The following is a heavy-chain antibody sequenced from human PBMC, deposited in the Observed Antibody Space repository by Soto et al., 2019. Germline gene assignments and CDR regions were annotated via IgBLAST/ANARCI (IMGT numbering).Heavy chain of an antibody. J-gene: IGHJ4*02. D-gene: IGHD4-17*01. Sequence: GESLKISCAASGFTFSSYGMHWVRQAPGKGLEWVAVISYDGSNKYYADSVKGRFTISRDNSKNTLYLQMNSLRAEDTAVYYCANEGDYPAFDYWGQGTLVTVSS. CDR1: GFTFSSYG. V-gene: IGHV3-30*18. CDR2: ISYDGSNK. CDR3: ANEGDYPAFDY.